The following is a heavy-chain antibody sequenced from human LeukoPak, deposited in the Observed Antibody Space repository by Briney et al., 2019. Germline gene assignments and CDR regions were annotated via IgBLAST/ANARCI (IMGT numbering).Heavy chain of an antibody. CDR1: GFIFNNYA. Sequence: GGSLRLSCAGSGFIFNNYAMHWVRQPPGKGLESVSGISWNSGSIDYADSVKGRFTISRDNAKNSLYLQMNSLRVEDTAFHYCAKDNRRHYTSGPNPDSLHWGQGALVTVSS. CDR2: ISWNSGSI. CDR3: AKDNRRHYTSGPNPDSLH. D-gene: IGHD6-19*01. V-gene: IGHV3-9*01. J-gene: IGHJ4*02.